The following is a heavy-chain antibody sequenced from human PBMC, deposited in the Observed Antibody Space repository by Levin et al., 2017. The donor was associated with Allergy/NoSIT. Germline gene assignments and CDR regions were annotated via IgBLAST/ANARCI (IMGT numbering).Heavy chain of an antibody. CDR1: GGSINSYY. CDR2: IYTSGST. J-gene: IGHJ6*02. D-gene: IGHD6-19*01. Sequence: SETLSLTCTVSGGSINSYYWSWIRQPAGKGLEWIGRIYTSGSTNYNPSLKSRVTMSVDTSKNQFSLKLSSVTAADTAVYYCARGAVVTTVAPYYYYGMDVWGQGTTVTVSS. V-gene: IGHV4-4*07. CDR3: ARGAVVTTVAPYYYYGMDV.